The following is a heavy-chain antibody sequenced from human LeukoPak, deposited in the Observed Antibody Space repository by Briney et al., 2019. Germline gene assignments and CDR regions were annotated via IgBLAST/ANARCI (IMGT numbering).Heavy chain of an antibody. D-gene: IGHD2-2*02. CDR2: ISSSSSYI. CDR1: GFTFSSYS. V-gene: IGHV3-21*01. CDR3: ARGYCSSTSCYRQGFDY. Sequence: PGGSLRLSCAASGFTFSSYSMNRVRQAPGKGLEWVSSISSSSSYIYYADSVKGRFTISRDNAKNSLYLQMNSLRAEDTAVYYCARGYCSSTSCYRQGFDYWGQGTLVTVSS. J-gene: IGHJ4*02.